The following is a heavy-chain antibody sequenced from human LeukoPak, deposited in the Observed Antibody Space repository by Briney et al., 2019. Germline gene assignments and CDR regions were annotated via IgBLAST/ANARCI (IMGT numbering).Heavy chain of an antibody. V-gene: IGHV4-4*02. J-gene: IGHJ4*02. D-gene: IGHD6-19*01. CDR2: IYHSGST. Sequence: SGTLSLTCAVSGGSISSDSWWSWVRQSPGKGLEWIGEIYHSGSTNYNPSLRNRVAISLDKSKNQFSLKLSSVTAADTAVYYCARHGHYWDGSGYSSGWYDYWGQGTLVTVSS. CDR1: GGSISSDSW. CDR3: ARHGHYWDGSGYSSGWYDY.